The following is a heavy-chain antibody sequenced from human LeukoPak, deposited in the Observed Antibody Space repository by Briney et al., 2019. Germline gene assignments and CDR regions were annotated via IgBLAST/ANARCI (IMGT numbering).Heavy chain of an antibody. V-gene: IGHV4-59*01. CDR1: GGSISSYY. D-gene: IGHD5-24*01. CDR2: IYYSGST. Sequence: SETLSLTCTVSGGSISSYYWSWIRQPPGKGLEWSGYIYYSGSTNYNPSLKSRVTISVDTSKNQFSLKLSSVTAADTAVYYCARDTATILGDAFDIWGQGTMVTVSS. CDR3: ARDTATILGDAFDI. J-gene: IGHJ3*02.